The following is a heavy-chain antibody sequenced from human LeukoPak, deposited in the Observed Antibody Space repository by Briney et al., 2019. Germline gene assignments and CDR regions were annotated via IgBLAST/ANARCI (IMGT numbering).Heavy chain of an antibody. V-gene: IGHV3-53*01. CDR2: VYSGGST. CDR1: GFTVSSDY. Sequence: GGSLRLSCAASGFTVSSDYMSWVRQAPGKGLEWVSVVYSGGSTYYADSVKGRFTISRDNSKNTLHLQMNSLRVEDTAVYYCARGRHNSGGDYWGQGTLVTVSS. J-gene: IGHJ4*02. D-gene: IGHD1-26*01. CDR3: ARGRHNSGGDY.